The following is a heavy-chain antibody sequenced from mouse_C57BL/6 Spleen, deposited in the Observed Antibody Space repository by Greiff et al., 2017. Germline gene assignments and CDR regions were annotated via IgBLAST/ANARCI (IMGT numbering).Heavy chain of an antibody. Sequence: VQLQQSGPELVKPGASVKISCKASGYSFTDYNMNWVKQSNGKSLEWIGVINPNYGTTSYNQKFKGKATLTVDQSSSTAYMQLNSLTSEDSAVYDCARADYYGSSYAMDYWGQGTSVTVSS. J-gene: IGHJ4*01. CDR2: INPNYGTT. CDR3: ARADYYGSSYAMDY. CDR1: GYSFTDYN. V-gene: IGHV1-39*01. D-gene: IGHD1-1*01.